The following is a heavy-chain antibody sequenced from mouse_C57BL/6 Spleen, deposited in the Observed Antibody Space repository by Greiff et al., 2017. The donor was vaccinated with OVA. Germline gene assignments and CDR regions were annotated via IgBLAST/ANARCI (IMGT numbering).Heavy chain of an antibody. Sequence: EVKVVESGGGLVKPGGSLKLSCAASGFTFSDYGMHWVRQAPEKGLEWVAYISSGSSTIYYADTVKGRFTISRDNAKNTLFLQMTSLRSEDTAMYYCARPYDYDNYDFDYWGQGTTLTVSS. CDR1: GFTFSDYG. CDR2: ISSGSSTI. CDR3: ARPYDYDNYDFDY. J-gene: IGHJ2*01. V-gene: IGHV5-17*01. D-gene: IGHD2-4*01.